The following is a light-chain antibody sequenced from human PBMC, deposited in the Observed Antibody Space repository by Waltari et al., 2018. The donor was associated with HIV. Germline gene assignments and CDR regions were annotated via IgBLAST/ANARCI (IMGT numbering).Light chain of an antibody. CDR3: MQGAHWPPWT. CDR1: QSLLFGDGYTY. CDR2: KIS. Sequence: DVVLTQSPLSLAVTLGQPASISCTSSQSLLFGDGYTYLNWFHQRQGQPPRRLIYKISSRASGVPDRISGSGSGTNFTLNITRVEAGDVGVFYCMQGAHWPPWTFGPGTKVEIK. V-gene: IGKV2-30*01. J-gene: IGKJ1*01.